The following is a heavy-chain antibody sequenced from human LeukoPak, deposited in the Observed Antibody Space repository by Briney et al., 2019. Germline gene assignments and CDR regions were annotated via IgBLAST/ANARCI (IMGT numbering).Heavy chain of an antibody. CDR1: GYTFTDYY. CDR2: INPNSGDT. Sequence: ASVVVSCKASGYTFTDYYMHWVRQAPGQGLEWMGWINPNSGDTNYAQKFQGRVTMTRDTSISTAYMELSRLTSDDTAVYYCARDWRGSYFPDFWGQGTLVTVSS. V-gene: IGHV1-2*02. D-gene: IGHD1-26*01. CDR3: ARDWRGSYFPDF. J-gene: IGHJ4*02.